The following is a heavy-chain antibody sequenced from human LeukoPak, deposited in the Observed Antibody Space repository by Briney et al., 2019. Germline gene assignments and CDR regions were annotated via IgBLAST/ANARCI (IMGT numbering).Heavy chain of an antibody. CDR2: ISYDGSNK. V-gene: IGHV3-30*18. Sequence: PGGSLRLSCAASGFTFSSYGMHWVRQAPGKGLEWVAVISYDGSNKYYADSVKGRFTISRDNSKNTLYLQMNSLRAEDTAVYYCAKEASGSYYNPPFDYWGQGTLVTVSS. J-gene: IGHJ4*02. D-gene: IGHD3-10*01. CDR1: GFTFSSYG. CDR3: AKEASGSYYNPPFDY.